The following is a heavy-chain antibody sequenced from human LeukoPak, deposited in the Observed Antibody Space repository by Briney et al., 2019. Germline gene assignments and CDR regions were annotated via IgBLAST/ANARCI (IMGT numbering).Heavy chain of an antibody. Sequence: GGSLRLSCAASRFTFSSYAMSWVRQAPGKGLEWVSAISGSGGSTYYADSVKGRFTISRDNSKNTLYLQMNSLSVEDTAVYYCARDLENPRSGNCGYDSSWGQGTLVTVSS. D-gene: IGHD5-12*01. CDR2: ISGSGGST. CDR3: ARDLENPRSGNCGYDSS. J-gene: IGHJ4*02. V-gene: IGHV3-23*01. CDR1: RFTFSSYA.